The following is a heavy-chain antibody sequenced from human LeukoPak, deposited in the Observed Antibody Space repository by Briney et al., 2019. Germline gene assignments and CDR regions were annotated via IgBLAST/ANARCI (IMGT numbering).Heavy chain of an antibody. CDR2: IYSSGST. J-gene: IGHJ5*02. CDR1: GGSIRGYY. D-gene: IGHD6-13*01. Sequence: SSETLSLTCNVSGGSIRGYYWSWIRQPPGKGLEWIGYIYSSGSTNYNPSLKSRVTISVDTSKDQFSLKLTSVTAADTAVYYCARHSSWFDPWGLGTLVTVSS. V-gene: IGHV4-59*01. CDR3: ARHSSWFDP.